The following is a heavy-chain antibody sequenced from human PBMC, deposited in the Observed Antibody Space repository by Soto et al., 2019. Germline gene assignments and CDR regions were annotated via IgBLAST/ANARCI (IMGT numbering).Heavy chain of an antibody. CDR1: GGSISNGGYY. V-gene: IGHV4-31*03. CDR2: IYFGGRS. J-gene: IGHJ4*02. CDR3: AKEIRE. D-gene: IGHD3-10*01. Sequence: QVQLQESGPGLVKPSQTLSLTCTVSGGSISNGGYYWTWIRQHPGKGLEWIGYIYFGGRSLYNPSLRSRISMSVDASKDLSSLTMTSLTAADTAVYYCAKEIREWGQGTLVTVSS.